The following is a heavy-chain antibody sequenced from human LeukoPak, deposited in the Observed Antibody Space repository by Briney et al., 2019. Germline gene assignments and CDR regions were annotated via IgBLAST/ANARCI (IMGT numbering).Heavy chain of an antibody. J-gene: IGHJ4*02. CDR3: ARGEYYDSSGYSYFDY. D-gene: IGHD3-22*01. CDR2: IYHSGST. Sequence: SETLSLTCTVSGGSISSYYWSWIRQPPGKGLEWIGYIYHSGSTYYNPSLKSRVTISVDRSKNQFSLKLSSVTAADTAVYYCARGEYYDSSGYSYFDYWGQGTLVTVSS. V-gene: IGHV4-59*12. CDR1: GGSISSYY.